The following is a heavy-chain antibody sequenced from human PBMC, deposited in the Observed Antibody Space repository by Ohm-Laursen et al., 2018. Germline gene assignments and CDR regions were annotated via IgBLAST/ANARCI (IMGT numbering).Heavy chain of an antibody. V-gene: IGHV3-7*01. D-gene: IGHD6-13*01. CDR1: GFTFTSYW. J-gene: IGHJ4*01. Sequence: SLRLSCAASGFTFTSYWMSWVRQAPGKGLEWVANIKEYGSEKNYVDSVKGRFTISRDNAKNSLLLEMNNLRAEDSALYYCVRGGRYGNFWGQGTLVTVSS. CDR2: IKEYGSEK. CDR3: VRGGRYGNF.